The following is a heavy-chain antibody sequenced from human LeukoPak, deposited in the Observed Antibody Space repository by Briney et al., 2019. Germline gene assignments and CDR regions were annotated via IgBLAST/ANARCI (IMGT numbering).Heavy chain of an antibody. Sequence: GGSLRLSCAASGFTFSSYEMNWVRQAPGKGLEWVSYISSSGSTIYYADSVKGRFTISRDNAKNSLYLQMNSLRAEDTAVYYCARELYYYDSRGYLGPDYWGQGTLVTVSS. V-gene: IGHV3-48*03. J-gene: IGHJ4*02. CDR3: ARELYYYDSRGYLGPDY. D-gene: IGHD3-22*01. CDR1: GFTFSSYE. CDR2: ISSSGSTI.